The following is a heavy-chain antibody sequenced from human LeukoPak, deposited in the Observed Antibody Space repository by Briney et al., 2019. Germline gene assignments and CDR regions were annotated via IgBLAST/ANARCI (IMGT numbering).Heavy chain of an antibody. D-gene: IGHD3-22*01. CDR1: GGSFGRYA. Sequence: ASVKVSCKAPGGSFGRYAVSWVRQAPGQGLEWMGGIVPILGTANYAQKFQGRVTITADESTSTAYMELSSLRSEDTAVYYCARDRDYYDSSGSHYFDYWGQGTLVTVSS. CDR2: IVPILGTA. J-gene: IGHJ4*02. CDR3: ARDRDYYDSSGSHYFDY. V-gene: IGHV1-69*13.